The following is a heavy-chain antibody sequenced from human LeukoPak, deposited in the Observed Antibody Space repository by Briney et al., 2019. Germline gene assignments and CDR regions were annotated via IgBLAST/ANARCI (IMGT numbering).Heavy chain of an antibody. CDR1: GGSVSGGNYY. D-gene: IGHD1-7*01. Sequence: SETLSLTCTVSGGSVSGGNYYCSWIRQSPGEGLEWTGYIHYSGSTVYNPSLKSRVTMSIDTSKNQFSLNLSSATAADAAVYYCTRTGSTGGYWGQGTLVTVSS. V-gene: IGHV4-61*01. CDR3: TRTGSTGGY. CDR2: IHYSGST. J-gene: IGHJ4*02.